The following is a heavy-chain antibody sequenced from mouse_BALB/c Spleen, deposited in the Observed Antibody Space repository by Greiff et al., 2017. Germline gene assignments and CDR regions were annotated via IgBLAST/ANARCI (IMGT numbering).Heavy chain of an antibody. J-gene: IGHJ3*01. Sequence: QVQLQQSGPGLVAPSQSLSITCTVSGFSLTSYDISWIRQPPGKGLEWLGVIWTGGGTNYNSAFMSRLSISKDNSKSQVFLKMNSLQTDDTAIYYCVRDYGNPAWFAYWGQGTLVTVSA. CDR1: GFSLTSYD. CDR3: VRDYGNPAWFAY. V-gene: IGHV2-9-2*01. D-gene: IGHD2-1*01. CDR2: IWTGGGT.